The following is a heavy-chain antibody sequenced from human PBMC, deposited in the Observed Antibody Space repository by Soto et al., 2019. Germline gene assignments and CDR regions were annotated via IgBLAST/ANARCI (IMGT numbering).Heavy chain of an antibody. CDR3: ARGDRGAFDL. D-gene: IGHD1-26*01. V-gene: IGHV3-74*01. CDR2: IHSDGSST. CDR1: GFTFSYYW. J-gene: IGHJ3*01. Sequence: EVQLVESGGGLVRPGGSLRLSCAASGFTFSYYWMHWVRQAPGKGLVWVSRIHSDGSSTTYADFVKGRFIIYRDNARNTVDLQMNSVRVEDTDVYYCARGDRGAFDLWGQGTVVTVSS.